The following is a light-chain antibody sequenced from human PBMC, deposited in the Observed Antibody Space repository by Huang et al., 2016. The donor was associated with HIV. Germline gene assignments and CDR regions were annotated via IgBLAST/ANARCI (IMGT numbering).Light chain of an antibody. V-gene: IGKV1-33*01. CDR2: DAS. Sequence: DIQMTQSPSSLSASVGDRVTISCQASQDIANYLKWYQQKPGQAPKLLIYDASTLQTGGPSRFSGSGSGTDFSFTISSLQPEDIATYYCQQYDSLPPWTFGQGTKVEIQ. CDR1: QDIANY. J-gene: IGKJ1*01. CDR3: QQYDSLPPWT.